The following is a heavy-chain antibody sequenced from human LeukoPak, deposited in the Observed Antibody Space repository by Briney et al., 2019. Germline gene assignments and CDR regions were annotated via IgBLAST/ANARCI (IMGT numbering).Heavy chain of an antibody. Sequence: GGSLRLSCAASGFTFSSYGMHWVRQAPGKGLEWVAVTWYDGSNKYYADSVKGRFTISRDNSKNTLYLQMNSLRAEDTAVYYCARDIGGQWLGVYYYYYYGMDVWGQGTTVTVSS. V-gene: IGHV3-33*01. D-gene: IGHD3-10*01. CDR2: TWYDGSNK. CDR3: ARDIGGQWLGVYYYYYYGMDV. J-gene: IGHJ6*02. CDR1: GFTFSSYG.